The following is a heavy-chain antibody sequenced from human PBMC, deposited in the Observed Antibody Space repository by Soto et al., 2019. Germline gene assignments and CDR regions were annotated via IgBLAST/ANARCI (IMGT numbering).Heavy chain of an antibody. V-gene: IGHV4-34*01. CDR1: GGSFSGYY. CDR3: ARESHDILTGPPWVWYFDL. CDR2: INDRGSI. D-gene: IGHD3-9*01. J-gene: IGHJ2*01. Sequence: QVQLQQWGAGPLRPLETLSLTCGVYGGSFSGYYWAWIRQSPGKGLEWIGEINDRGSINYNPSLKSRVSISVDTSKNHYYLNLRSVTAADTAVYYCARESHDILTGPPWVWYFDLWGRGTLVTVSS.